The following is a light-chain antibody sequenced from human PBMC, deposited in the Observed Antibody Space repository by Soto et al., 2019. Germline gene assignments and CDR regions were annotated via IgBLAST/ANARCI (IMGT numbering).Light chain of an antibody. Sequence: VMTLSAPTIAVYRKERATLSCRASQSVSTYLAWYQQKPGQAPRLLIYDASNRATGIPARFSGSGSGTEFTLTIRSLQSEDFAVYYCQQDNNWPPSSVAQGTRLEIK. CDR3: QQDNNWPPSS. CDR2: DAS. V-gene: IGKV3D-15*01. CDR1: QSVSTY. J-gene: IGKJ5*01.